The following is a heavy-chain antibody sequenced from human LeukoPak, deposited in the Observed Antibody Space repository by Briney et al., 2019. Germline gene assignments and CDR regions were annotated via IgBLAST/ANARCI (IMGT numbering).Heavy chain of an antibody. Sequence: GGSLRLSCAASGFTFSSYSMNWVRQAPGKGLEWVSYISSSSSTIYYADSVKGRFTISRDNAKNSLYLQMNSLRAEDTAVYYCARDGSTYYYDSSGYFFPHDYWGQGTLVTVSS. CDR1: GFTFSSYS. CDR2: ISSSSSTI. D-gene: IGHD3-22*01. V-gene: IGHV3-48*04. J-gene: IGHJ4*02. CDR3: ARDGSTYYYDSSGYFFPHDY.